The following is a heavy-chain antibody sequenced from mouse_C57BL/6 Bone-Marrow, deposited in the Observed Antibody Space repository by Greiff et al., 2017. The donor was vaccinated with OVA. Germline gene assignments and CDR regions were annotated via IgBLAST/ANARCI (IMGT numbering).Heavy chain of an antibody. V-gene: IGHV1-15*01. D-gene: IGHD1-1*01. CDR2: IDPETGGT. J-gene: IGHJ2*01. Sequence: QVQLQQSGAELVRPGASVTLSCKASGYTFTDYEMHWVKQTPVHGLEWIGAIDPETGGTAYNQKFKGKAILTADKSSSTAYMELRSLTSEDSAVYYCTRVYYGSSYFDYWGQGTTLTVSS. CDR3: TRVYYGSSYFDY. CDR1: GYTFTDYE.